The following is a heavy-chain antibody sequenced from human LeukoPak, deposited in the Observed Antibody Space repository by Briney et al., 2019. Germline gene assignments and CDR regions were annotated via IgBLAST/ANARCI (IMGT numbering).Heavy chain of an antibody. D-gene: IGHD2-15*01. J-gene: IGHJ4*02. Sequence: GGSLRLSCAASGFTFDNAWMSWVRQAPGKGLEWVGRIKSKTDGGTTEYAAPVKDRFSISRDDSKNTLYLQMNSLKTEGTAVYYCSRDSFDWGQGTLVTVSS. CDR2: IKSKTDGGTT. CDR3: SRDSFD. V-gene: IGHV3-15*01. CDR1: GFTFDNAW.